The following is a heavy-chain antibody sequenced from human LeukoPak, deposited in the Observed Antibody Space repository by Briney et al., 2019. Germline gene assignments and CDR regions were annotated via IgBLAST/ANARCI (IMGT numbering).Heavy chain of an antibody. D-gene: IGHD1-1*01. CDR2: IWSDGSRK. CDR3: AKDLGVLRSGERHPDNWFDS. J-gene: IGHJ5*01. Sequence: GGSLRLSCAASGFTFTNFAMHWVRQAPGKGLVWVAVIWSDGSRKEYIDSVRDRFTVSRDNSKNTLYLQMNSLRAEDTALYFCAKDLGVLRSGERHPDNWFDSWGQGTLVTVSS. V-gene: IGHV3-33*06. CDR1: GFTFTNFA.